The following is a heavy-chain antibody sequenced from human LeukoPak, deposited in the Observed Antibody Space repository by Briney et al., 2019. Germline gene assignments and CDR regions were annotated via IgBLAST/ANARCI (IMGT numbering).Heavy chain of an antibody. Sequence: GGSLRLSCAASGFTFSSYGMHWVRQAPGKGLEWVAFIRYDGSNTYYADSVKGRFTISRDNSKNTLYLHMNRLRAEDTAVYYCAKDPNRYDSSIYYCAYWGQGTLVTVSS. D-gene: IGHD3-22*01. CDR1: GFTFSSYG. V-gene: IGHV3-30*02. CDR2: IRYDGSNT. CDR3: AKDPNRYDSSIYYCAY. J-gene: IGHJ4*02.